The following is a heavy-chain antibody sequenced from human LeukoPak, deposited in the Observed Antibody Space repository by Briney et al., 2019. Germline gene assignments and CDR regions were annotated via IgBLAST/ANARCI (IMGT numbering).Heavy chain of an antibody. CDR3: AKDSSLWFGELSGAFDI. CDR2: ISSSGSTI. CDR1: GFTFSDYY. Sequence: GGSLRLSCAASGFTFSDYYMSWIRQAPGKGLEWVSYISSSGSTIYYADSVKGRFTISRDNAKNSLYLQMNSLRAEDTAVYYCAKDSSLWFGELSGAFDIWGQGTMVTVSS. J-gene: IGHJ3*02. D-gene: IGHD3-10*01. V-gene: IGHV3-11*04.